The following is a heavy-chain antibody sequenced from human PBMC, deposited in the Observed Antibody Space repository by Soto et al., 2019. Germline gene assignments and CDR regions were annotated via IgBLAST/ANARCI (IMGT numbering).Heavy chain of an antibody. CDR3: ARDKRGYHYGPFDY. Sequence: VGSLRLSCAASGCIFSTYTMHWVRQSPGKGLEWVALISFDGNNEYSADSVKGRFTISRDNSKNMLYLQMSSLTVEDTAMYFCARDKRGYHYGPFDYWGQGTLVTVSS. CDR1: GCIFSTYT. V-gene: IGHV3-30-3*01. D-gene: IGHD5-18*01. CDR2: ISFDGNNE. J-gene: IGHJ4*02.